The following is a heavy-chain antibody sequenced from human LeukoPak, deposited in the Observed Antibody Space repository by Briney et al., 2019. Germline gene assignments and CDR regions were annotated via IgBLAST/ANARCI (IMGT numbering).Heavy chain of an antibody. V-gene: IGHV3-30*02. Sequence: PGGSLRLSCAASGFTFSSYGMHWVRQAPGKGLEWVAFIRYHGSERNYADSVEGRFTISRDNSKNTLSLQMNSLRAEDTAVYYCAKDSCSITNCAKSGMDVWGKGTTVTVSS. CDR1: GFTFSSYG. CDR3: AKDSCSITNCAKSGMDV. D-gene: IGHD2-2*01. CDR2: IRYHGSER. J-gene: IGHJ6*04.